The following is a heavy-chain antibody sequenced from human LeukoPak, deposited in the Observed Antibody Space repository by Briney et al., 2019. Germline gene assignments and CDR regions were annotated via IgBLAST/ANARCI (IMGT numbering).Heavy chain of an antibody. J-gene: IGHJ3*02. CDR2: ISYDGSNK. V-gene: IGHV3-30-3*01. CDR3: ARDRRGYSYPAHAFDI. Sequence: GGSLRLSCAASGFTFSSYWMTWVRQAPGKGLEWVAVISYDGSNKYYADSVKGRFTISRDNSKNTLYLQMNSLRAEDTAVYYCARDRRGYSYPAHAFDIWGQGTMVTVSS. D-gene: IGHD5-18*01. CDR1: GFTFSSYW.